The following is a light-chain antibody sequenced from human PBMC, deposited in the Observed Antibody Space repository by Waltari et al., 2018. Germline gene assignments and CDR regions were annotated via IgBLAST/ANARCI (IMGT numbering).Light chain of an antibody. J-gene: IGLJ2*01. Sequence: QSALPQPPSASGSPGQSVTISCTGTSSDVGGYNYASWYQQHPGNAPQLMIYEVSKRPSGVPDRFSGSKSGNTASLTVSGLQAEDEADYYCSSYAGSNNLVFGGGTKLTVL. V-gene: IGLV2-8*01. CDR1: SSDVGGYNY. CDR3: SSYAGSNNLV. CDR2: EVS.